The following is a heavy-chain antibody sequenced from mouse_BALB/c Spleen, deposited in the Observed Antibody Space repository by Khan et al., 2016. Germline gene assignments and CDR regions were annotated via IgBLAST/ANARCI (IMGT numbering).Heavy chain of an antibody. V-gene: IGHV9-3*02. CDR1: GYSFTNYG. CDR3: ARWGYDFAWFAY. CDR2: IDTNTGAP. J-gene: IGHJ3*01. D-gene: IGHD2-4*01. Sequence: QIQLVQSGPELKKPGETVKISCKASGYSFTNYGMNWVKQAPGKGLKWMGWIDTNTGAPTYAEEFKGRFAFSLETSAITAYLQINNLNNDDTAAYYCARWGYDFAWFAYWGQGTLVTVSA.